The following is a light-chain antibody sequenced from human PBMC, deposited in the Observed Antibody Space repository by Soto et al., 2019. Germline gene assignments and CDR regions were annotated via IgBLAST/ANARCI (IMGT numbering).Light chain of an antibody. V-gene: IGKV1-27*01. Sequence: DIPMTQSPSSLSASVGDRVTITCRAGQGINIYLAWYQQKPGKVPKLLISAASTLQSGVPSRFSGSGSGTDFTLTISSLQPEDVATYYCQKYDGAPLTFGGGTKVEIK. CDR2: AAS. J-gene: IGKJ4*01. CDR1: QGINIY. CDR3: QKYDGAPLT.